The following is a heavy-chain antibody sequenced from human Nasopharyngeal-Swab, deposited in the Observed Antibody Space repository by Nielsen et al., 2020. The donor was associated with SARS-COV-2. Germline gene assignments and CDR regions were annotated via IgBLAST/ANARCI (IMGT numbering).Heavy chain of an antibody. D-gene: IGHD3-3*01. CDR2: IDESGATI. CDR1: GFMFSDYY. CDR3: ARDNWRLH. J-gene: IGHJ4*02. V-gene: IGHV3-11*04. Sequence: GESLKISCATSGFMFSDYYITWIRQTPGKGLEWLSYIDESGATIYYADSVKGRFIVSRDNSKNLLFLQMNNLRAEDSAVYYCARDNWRLHWGQGTLVTVSS.